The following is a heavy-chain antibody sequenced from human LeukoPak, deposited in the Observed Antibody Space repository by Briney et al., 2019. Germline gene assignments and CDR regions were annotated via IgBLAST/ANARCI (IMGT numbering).Heavy chain of an antibody. J-gene: IGHJ6*02. D-gene: IGHD4-11*01. CDR2: INHSGST. CDR1: GGSFSGYY. V-gene: IGHV4-34*01. CDR3: AIMTTVTTSLTGYYYYGMDV. Sequence: SETLSLTCAVYGGSFSGYYWSWIRQPPGKGLEWIGEINHSGSTNYNPSLKSRVTISVDTSKNQFSLKLSSVTAVDTAVYYCAIMTTVTTSLTGYYYYGMDVWGQGTTVTVSS.